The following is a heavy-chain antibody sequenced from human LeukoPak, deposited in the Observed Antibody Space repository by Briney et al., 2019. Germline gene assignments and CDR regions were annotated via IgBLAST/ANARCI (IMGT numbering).Heavy chain of an antibody. Sequence: ASVKVSCKASRYTFTGYYMHWVRQAPGQGLEWMGWIYSYNGNTNYAQKFQGRVTMTTDTSTSIAYMELRSLTSDDTAVYYCARLKDYGDYGYWGQGTLVTVSS. D-gene: IGHD4-17*01. CDR2: IYSYNGNT. J-gene: IGHJ4*02. CDR3: ARLKDYGDYGY. CDR1: RYTFTGYY. V-gene: IGHV1-18*04.